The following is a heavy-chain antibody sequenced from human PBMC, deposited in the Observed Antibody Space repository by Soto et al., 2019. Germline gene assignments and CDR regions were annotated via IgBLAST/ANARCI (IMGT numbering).Heavy chain of an antibody. CDR2: ISYDGSNK. CDR1: GFTFSSYG. CDR3: AKDLTHRPRSCYPHGQCYYYYYMDV. V-gene: IGHV3-30*18. Sequence: VQLVESGGGVVQPGRSLRLSCAASGFTFSSYGMHWVRQAPGKGLEWVAVISYDGSNKYYADSVKGRFTISRDNSKNTLYLQMNSLRAEDMAVYYCAKDLTHRPRSCYPHGQCYYYYYMDVWGKGTTVTVSS. D-gene: IGHD2-15*01. J-gene: IGHJ6*03.